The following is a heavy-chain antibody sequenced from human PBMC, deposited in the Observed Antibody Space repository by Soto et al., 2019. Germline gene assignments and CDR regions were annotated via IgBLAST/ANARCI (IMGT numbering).Heavy chain of an antibody. D-gene: IGHD3-3*01. J-gene: IGHJ6*02. CDR2: IYHSGST. CDR3: ASGYYDFWSGYLSYYYYGMDV. CDR1: GGSISSSNW. Sequence: KLRRTLSLTCAVSGGSISSSNWWSWVRQPPGKGLEWIGEIYHSGSTNYNPSLKSRVTISVDKSKNQFSLKLSSVTAADTAVYYCASGYYDFWSGYLSYYYYGMDVWGQGTTVTVSS. V-gene: IGHV4-4*03.